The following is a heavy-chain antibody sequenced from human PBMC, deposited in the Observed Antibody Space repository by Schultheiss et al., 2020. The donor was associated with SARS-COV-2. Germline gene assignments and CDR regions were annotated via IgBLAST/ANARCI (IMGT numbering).Heavy chain of an antibody. D-gene: IGHD6-6*01. CDR1: GFTVSSNY. CDR3: ARVDSSSSSAFDY. CDR2: IYSGGST. J-gene: IGHJ4*02. V-gene: IGHV3-53*01. Sequence: GSLRLSCAASGFTVSSNYMSWVRQAPGKGLEWVSVIYSGGSTYYADSVKGRFTISRDNSKNTLYLQMNSLRAEDTAVYYCARVDSSSSSAFDYWGQGTLVTVSS.